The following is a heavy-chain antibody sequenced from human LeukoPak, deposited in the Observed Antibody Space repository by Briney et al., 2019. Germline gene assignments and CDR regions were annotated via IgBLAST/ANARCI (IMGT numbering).Heavy chain of an antibody. CDR3: ARGVDVWGSYRQYYFDW. CDR1: GGSISSYY. V-gene: IGHV4-59*08. CDR2: IYYSGST. Sequence: SETLSLTCTVSGGSISSYYWSWIRQPPGKGLEWIGYIYYSGSTNYNPSLKSRVTISVDTSKNQYSLKLSSVTAADTAVYYCARGVDVWGSYRQYYFDWWGQGTLVTVSS. J-gene: IGHJ4*02. D-gene: IGHD3-16*02.